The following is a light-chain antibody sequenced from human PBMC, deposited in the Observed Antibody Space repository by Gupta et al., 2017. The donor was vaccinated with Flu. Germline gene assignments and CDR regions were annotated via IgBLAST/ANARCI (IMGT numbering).Light chain of an antibody. J-gene: IGLJ3*02. CDR2: EVS. CDR3: SSYTSSSTFGV. V-gene: IGLV2-14*01. Sequence: QSALTQPASVSGSPGQSITISCPGTSSDVGGYNYVSWYQQHPGKAPKLMIYEVSNRPSGVSNRFSGSKSGNTASLTISGLQAEDEADYYCSSYTSSSTFGVFGGGTKLTVL. CDR1: SSDVGGYNY.